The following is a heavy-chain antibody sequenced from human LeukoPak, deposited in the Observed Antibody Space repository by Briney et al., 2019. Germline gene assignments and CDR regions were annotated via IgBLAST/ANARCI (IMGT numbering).Heavy chain of an antibody. V-gene: IGHV1-2*06. CDR3: ARAPYYDILTGYYTHYYYYYGMDV. D-gene: IGHD3-9*01. CDR2: INPNSGGT. CDR1: GYTFTSYY. J-gene: IGHJ6*02. Sequence: WASVKVSCKASGYTFTSYYMHWVRQAPGQGLEWMGRINPNSGGTNYAQKFQGRVTMTRDTSISTAYMELSRLRSDDTAVYYCARAPYYDILTGYYTHYYYYYGMDVWGQGTTVTVSS.